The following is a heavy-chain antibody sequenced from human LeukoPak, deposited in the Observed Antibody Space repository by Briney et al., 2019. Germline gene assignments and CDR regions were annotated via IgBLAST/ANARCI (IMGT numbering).Heavy chain of an antibody. CDR1: GGSFSGYY. CDR3: ARGLQHAWYYGSGSTPYYFDY. D-gene: IGHD3-10*01. V-gene: IGHV4-34*01. J-gene: IGHJ4*02. Sequence: SETLSLTCAVYGGSFSGYYWSWIRQPPGKGLEWIGEINHSGSTNYNPSLKSRVTISVDTSKNQFSLKLSSVTAADTAVYYYARGLQHAWYYGSGSTPYYFDYWGQGTLVTVSS. CDR2: INHSGST.